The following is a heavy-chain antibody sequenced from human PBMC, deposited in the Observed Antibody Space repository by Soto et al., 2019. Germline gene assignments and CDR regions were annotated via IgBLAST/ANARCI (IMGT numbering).Heavy chain of an antibody. CDR3: ARVGITATYYYGMDV. V-gene: IGHV3-11*05. J-gene: IGHJ6*02. D-gene: IGHD5-18*01. Sequence: GGSLRLSCAASGFTFSDYYMSWIRQAPGKGLEWDSYISSSSSYTNYADSVKGRFTISRDNAKNSLYLQMNSLRAEDTAVYYCARVGITATYYYGMDVWGQGTTVTVSS. CDR1: GFTFSDYY. CDR2: ISSSSSYT.